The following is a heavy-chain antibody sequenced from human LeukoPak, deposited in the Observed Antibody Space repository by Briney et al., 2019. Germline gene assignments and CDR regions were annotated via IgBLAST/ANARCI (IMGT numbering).Heavy chain of an antibody. V-gene: IGHV3-53*01. CDR1: GFTVSSNY. D-gene: IGHD3-10*01. CDR2: IYSGGST. J-gene: IGHJ4*02. Sequence: GGSLRLSCAASGFTVSSNYMSWVRQAPGKGLEWVSLIYSGGSTYYADSVKGRFTISRDNSKNTLYFQMSSLRAEDTAVYYCARVLHGSGSDYFDYWGQGILVTVSS. CDR3: ARVLHGSGSDYFDY.